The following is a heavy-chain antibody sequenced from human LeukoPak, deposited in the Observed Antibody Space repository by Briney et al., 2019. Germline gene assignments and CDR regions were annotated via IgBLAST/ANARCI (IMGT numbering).Heavy chain of an antibody. J-gene: IGHJ5*02. CDR3: ARDSPLAVADRFDP. D-gene: IGHD6-19*01. CDR1: GFTFSSYW. V-gene: IGHV3-7*01. CDR2: IKQDGSEK. Sequence: PGGSLRLSCAASGFTFSSYWMSWVRQAPGKGLEWVANIKQDGSEKYYVDSVKGRFTISRDNAKNSLYLQMNSLRAEDTAVYYCARDSPLAVADRFDPWGQGTLVTVSP.